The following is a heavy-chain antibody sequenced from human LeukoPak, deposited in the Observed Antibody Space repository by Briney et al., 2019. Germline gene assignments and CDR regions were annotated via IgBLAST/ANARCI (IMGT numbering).Heavy chain of an antibody. CDR3: ARDRGGSYSAIDY. CDR2: ISSSSITI. J-gene: IGHJ4*02. CDR1: GFTFSSYS. V-gene: IGHV3-48*04. D-gene: IGHD2-15*01. Sequence: GGSLRLSCAASGFTFSSYSLNWVRQAPGKGLEWVSFISSSSITIYYADSVKGRFTISRDNAEKSLYLQMSSLRAEDTAVYYCARDRGGSYSAIDYWGQGTLVTVSS.